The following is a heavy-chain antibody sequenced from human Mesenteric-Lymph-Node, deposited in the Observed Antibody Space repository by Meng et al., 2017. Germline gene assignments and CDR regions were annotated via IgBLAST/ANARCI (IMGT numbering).Heavy chain of an antibody. CDR1: GFTFSSYA. CDR3: ARDDEYYYDSSGYYLKNAFDV. D-gene: IGHD3-22*01. CDR2: ISYDGSNK. V-gene: IGHV3-30*04. Sequence: GESLKISCAASGFTFSSYAMHWVRQAPGKGLEWVAVISYDGSNKYYADSVKGRFTISRDNSKNTLYLQMNSLRAEDTAVYYCARDDEYYYDSSGYYLKNAFDVWGQGTMVTVSS. J-gene: IGHJ3*01.